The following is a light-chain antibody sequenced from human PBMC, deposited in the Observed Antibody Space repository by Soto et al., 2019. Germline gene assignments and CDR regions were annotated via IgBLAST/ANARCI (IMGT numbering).Light chain of an antibody. J-gene: IGLJ2*01. CDR2: EGS. V-gene: IGLV2-23*01. CDR1: SSDVGSYKF. Sequence: QSALTQPASVSGSPGQSITISCTGTSSDVGSYKFVSWYQQHPVKAPKLMIYEGSKRPSGVSNRFSGSKSGNTASLTISGLQAEDEADYYCCSYVGSSTLVFGGGTKVTVL. CDR3: CSYVGSSTLV.